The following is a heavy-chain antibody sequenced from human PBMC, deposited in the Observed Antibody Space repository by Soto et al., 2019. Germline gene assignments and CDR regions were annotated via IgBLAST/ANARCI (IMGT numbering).Heavy chain of an antibody. V-gene: IGHV1-18*01. Sequence: ASVKVSCKASGYTFTSYGISWVRQAPGQGLEWMGWISAYNGNTNYAQKLQGRVTMTTDTSTSTAYMELRSLRSDDTAVYYCARDRGSYYDFWSGYDWFDPWGQGTLVTVSS. J-gene: IGHJ5*02. D-gene: IGHD3-3*01. CDR3: ARDRGSYYDFWSGYDWFDP. CDR2: ISAYNGNT. CDR1: GYTFTSYG.